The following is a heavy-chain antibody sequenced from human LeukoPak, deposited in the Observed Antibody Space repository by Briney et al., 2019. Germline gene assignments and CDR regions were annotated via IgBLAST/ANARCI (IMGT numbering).Heavy chain of an antibody. CDR2: INPSGGST. D-gene: IGHD3-9*01. Sequence: ASVKVSCKASGYTFTSYYMHWVRQAPGQGLEWMGIINPSGGSTSYAQKFQGRVTMTRDMSTSTVYMELSRLRSDDTAVYYCARSSYDILTGYLAVWGQGTLVTVSS. J-gene: IGHJ4*02. CDR1: GYTFTSYY. CDR3: ARSSYDILTGYLAV. V-gene: IGHV1-46*01.